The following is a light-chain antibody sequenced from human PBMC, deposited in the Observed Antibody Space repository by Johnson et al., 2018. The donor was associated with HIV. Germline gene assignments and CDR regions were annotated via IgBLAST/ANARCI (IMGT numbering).Light chain of an antibody. Sequence: VLTQPPSVSAAPGQKVTISCSGSSSNIGNNYVSWYQHLPGAAPKLLIYDSNKRPSGIPDRFSGSKSGTSATLGITGLQTGDEADYYCGTWDSSLRVGFFGTGTKVTVL. V-gene: IGLV1-51*01. CDR2: DSN. CDR3: GTWDSSLRVGF. CDR1: SSNIGNNY. J-gene: IGLJ1*01.